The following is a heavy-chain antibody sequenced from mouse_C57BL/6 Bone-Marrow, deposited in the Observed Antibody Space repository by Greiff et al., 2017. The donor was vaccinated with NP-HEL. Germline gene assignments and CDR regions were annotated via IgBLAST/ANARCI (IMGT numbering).Heavy chain of an antibody. Sequence: QVQLQQPGAELVKPGASVKLSCKASGYTFTSYWMHWVKQRPGQGLEWIGMIHPNSGSTNYNEKFKSKATLTVDKSSRTAYMQPSSLTSEDSAVYDCASLYPYWYFDFWGTGTTVTVSS. CDR3: ASLYPYWYFDF. CDR2: IHPNSGST. J-gene: IGHJ1*03. D-gene: IGHD1-1*01. V-gene: IGHV1-64*01. CDR1: GYTFTSYW.